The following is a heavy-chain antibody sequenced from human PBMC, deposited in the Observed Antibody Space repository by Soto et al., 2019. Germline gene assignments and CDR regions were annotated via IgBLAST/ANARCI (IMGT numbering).Heavy chain of an antibody. D-gene: IGHD4-4*01. CDR3: AREDDYSNPDG. V-gene: IGHV4-59*01. Sequence: SETLSLTCTVSGGSISSYYWSWIRQPPGKGLEWIGYIYYSGSTNYNPSLKSRVTISVDTSKNQFSLKLSSVTAADTAVYYCAREDDYSNPDGWGQGTLVTVSS. CDR2: IYYSGST. CDR1: GGSISSYY. J-gene: IGHJ4*02.